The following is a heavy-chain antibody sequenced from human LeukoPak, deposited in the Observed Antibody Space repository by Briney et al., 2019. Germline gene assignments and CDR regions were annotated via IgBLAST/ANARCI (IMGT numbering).Heavy chain of an antibody. CDR3: ASRIGRYLYYFGMDV. V-gene: IGHV4-34*01. Sequence: SETLSLTCAVYGGPFSHYYWTWIRQPPGKGLEWIGEINESGSTNYHPSLKSRVTRSVDTSKTHFSLNLTSVTAADTAVYYCASRIGRYLYYFGMDVWGQGTTVTVSS. CDR1: GGPFSHYY. D-gene: IGHD1-26*01. J-gene: IGHJ6*02. CDR2: INESGST.